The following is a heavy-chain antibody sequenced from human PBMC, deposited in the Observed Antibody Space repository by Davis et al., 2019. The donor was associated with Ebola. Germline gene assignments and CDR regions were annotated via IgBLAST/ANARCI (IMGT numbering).Heavy chain of an antibody. CDR1: GGSFSGYY. CDR2: INHSGST. J-gene: IGHJ3*02. CDR3: ARDGQQLVRGDAFDI. D-gene: IGHD6-13*01. Sequence: SETLSLTCAVYGGSFSGYYWSWIRQPPGKGLEWIGEINHSGSTNYNPSLKSRVTISVDTSKNQFSLKLSSVTAADTAVYYCARDGQQLVRGDAFDIWGQGTMVTVSS. V-gene: IGHV4-34*01.